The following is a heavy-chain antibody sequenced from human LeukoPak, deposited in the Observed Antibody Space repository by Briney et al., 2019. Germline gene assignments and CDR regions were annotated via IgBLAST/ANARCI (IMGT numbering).Heavy chain of an antibody. J-gene: IGHJ4*02. Sequence: RTSETLSLTCAAYGGSFSGYYWSWIRQPPGKGLEWIGEINHSGSTNYNPSLKSRVTISVDTSKNQFSLKLSSVTAADTAVYYCARGGPRYCSGGSCYFGYWGQGTLVTVSS. D-gene: IGHD2-15*01. V-gene: IGHV4-34*01. CDR1: GGSFSGYY. CDR2: INHSGST. CDR3: ARGGPRYCSGGSCYFGY.